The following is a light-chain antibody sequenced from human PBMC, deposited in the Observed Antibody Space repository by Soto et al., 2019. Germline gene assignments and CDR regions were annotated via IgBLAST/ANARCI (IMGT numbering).Light chain of an antibody. CDR2: DAS. CDR1: QSISDY. Sequence: EIVLTQSPATLSLSPVERATLSCRASQSISDYLALYQQKPGQAPRLLISDASNRATGIPARFSGSGSGTDFTLTIGSLEPEDFAVYYCQHRNDWPPGATFGGGTKVEI. J-gene: IGKJ4*01. CDR3: QHRNDWPPGAT. V-gene: IGKV3-11*01.